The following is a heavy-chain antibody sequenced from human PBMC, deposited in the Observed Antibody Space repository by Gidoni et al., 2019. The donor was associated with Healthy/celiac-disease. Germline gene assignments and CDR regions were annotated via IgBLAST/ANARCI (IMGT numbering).Heavy chain of an antibody. V-gene: IGHV1-2*02. Sequence: QVQLVQSGAEVKKPGASVKVSCKASGYTFTGYYMHWVRQAPGQGLEWMGWINPNSCGTNYAQKFQGRVTMTRDTSISTAYMELSRLRSDDTAVYYCARVPSTIFGVVNSPMDVWGQGTTVTVSS. CDR3: ARVPSTIFGVVNSPMDV. D-gene: IGHD3-3*01. CDR1: GYTFTGYY. CDR2: INPNSCGT. J-gene: IGHJ6*02.